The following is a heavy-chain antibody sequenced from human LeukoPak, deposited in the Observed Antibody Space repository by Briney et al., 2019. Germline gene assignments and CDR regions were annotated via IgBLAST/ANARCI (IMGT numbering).Heavy chain of an antibody. J-gene: IGHJ4*02. Sequence: PGGSLRLSCAASGFTFSSYAMHWVRQAPGKGLEWVAVISYDGSNKYYADSVKGRFTISRDNSKNTLYLQMNCLRAEDTAVYYCARDRVVEGATFGHFDYWGQGTLVTVSS. CDR2: ISYDGSNK. CDR3: ARDRVVEGATFGHFDY. D-gene: IGHD1-26*01. V-gene: IGHV3-30*01. CDR1: GFTFSSYA.